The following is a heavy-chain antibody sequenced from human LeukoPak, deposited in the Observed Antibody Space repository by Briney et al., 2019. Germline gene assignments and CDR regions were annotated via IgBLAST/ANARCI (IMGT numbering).Heavy chain of an antibody. V-gene: IGHV1-24*01. Sequence: ASVKVSCKVSGYTLTELSMHWARQAPGKGLEWMGGFDPEDGETIYAQKFQGRVTMTEDTSTDTAYMELSSLRSEDTAVYYCATDRYDYVWGSYPPLGYWGQGTLVTVSS. J-gene: IGHJ4*02. CDR1: GYTLTELS. CDR2: FDPEDGET. D-gene: IGHD3-16*02. CDR3: ATDRYDYVWGSYPPLGY.